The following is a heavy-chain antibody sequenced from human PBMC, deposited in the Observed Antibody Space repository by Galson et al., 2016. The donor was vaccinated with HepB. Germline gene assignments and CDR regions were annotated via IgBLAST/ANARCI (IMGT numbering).Heavy chain of an antibody. CDR2: IRGKAHDGTV. CDR1: GFTLSDFA. D-gene: IGHD2-15*01. Sequence: SLRLSCAASGFTLSDFALNWVRQAPGKGLEWLGFIRGKAHDGTVEYAASVKGRFTISRDNARNSLSLEMSSLRAEDTAVYYCARGRGGFCIGNTCHSEYFDSWGQGTLVTVSS. V-gene: IGHV3-49*04. J-gene: IGHJ4*02. CDR3: ARGRGGFCIGNTCHSEYFDS.